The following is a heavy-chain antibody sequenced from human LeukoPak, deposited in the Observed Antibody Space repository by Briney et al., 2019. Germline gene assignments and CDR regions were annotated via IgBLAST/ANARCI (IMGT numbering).Heavy chain of an antibody. CDR1: GGTFSSYA. V-gene: IGHV1-69*01. J-gene: IGHJ3*02. CDR3: ARESRTIPPGAFDI. Sequence: SVKVSCKASGGTFSSYAISWVRQAPGQGLEWMGGIIPIFGTANYAQKFQGGVTITADESTSTAYMELSSLRSEDTAVYYCARESRTIPPGAFDIWGQGTMVTVSS. CDR2: IIPIFGTA. D-gene: IGHD1-1*01.